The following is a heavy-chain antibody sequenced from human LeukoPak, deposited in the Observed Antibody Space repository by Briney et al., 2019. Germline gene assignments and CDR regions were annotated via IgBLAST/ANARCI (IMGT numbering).Heavy chain of an antibody. D-gene: IGHD3-10*01. Sequence: GKSLRLSCAASGFTFSNYAMHWVRQAPGKGLEWVSLISSGGTYEYYADSVKGRFTISRDDSKNTLYLQLNSLRAEDTAVYYCARDSTYYYDSGSSGPHYFDNWGQGTLVTVSS. CDR1: GFTFSNYA. V-gene: IGHV3-30*01. J-gene: IGHJ4*02. CDR2: ISSGGTYE. CDR3: ARDSTYYYDSGSSGPHYFDN.